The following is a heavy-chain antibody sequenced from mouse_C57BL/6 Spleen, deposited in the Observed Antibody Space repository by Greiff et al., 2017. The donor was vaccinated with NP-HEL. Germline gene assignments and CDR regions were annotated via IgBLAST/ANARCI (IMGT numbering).Heavy chain of an antibody. D-gene: IGHD1-1*01. CDR1: GYTFTSYW. CDR3: ARNVYYGSSPHYYAMDY. V-gene: IGHV1-72*01. J-gene: IGHJ4*01. CDR2: IDPNSGGT. Sequence: VQLQESGAELVKPGASVKLSCKASGYTFTSYWMHWVKQRPGRGLEWIGRIDPNSGGTKYNEKFKSKATLTVDKPSSTAYMQLSSLTSEDSAVYYCARNVYYGSSPHYYAMDYWGQGTSVTVSS.